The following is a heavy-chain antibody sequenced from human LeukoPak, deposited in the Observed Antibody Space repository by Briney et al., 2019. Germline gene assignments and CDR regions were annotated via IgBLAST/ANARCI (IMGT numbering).Heavy chain of an antibody. CDR2: INPGGDNT. D-gene: IGHD5-24*01. CDR1: GYTFTKSY. V-gene: IGHV1-46*01. J-gene: IGHJ3*02. Sequence: ASVKVSCKASGYTFTKSYIHWVRQAPGQRLEWMGLINPGGDNTNYAQNFQGRVTMTSDTSARTVYMELSSLRSEDTAIYYCERIRDAYNDAYDIWGQGTVVTVPS. CDR3: ERIRDAYNDAYDI.